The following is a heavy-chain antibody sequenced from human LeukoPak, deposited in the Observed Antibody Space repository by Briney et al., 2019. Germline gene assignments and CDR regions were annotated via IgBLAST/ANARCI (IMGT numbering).Heavy chain of an antibody. CDR3: ARPGRGYCSGASCSETTDAFDI. D-gene: IGHD2-15*01. V-gene: IGHV5-51*01. CDR2: LYPWYSDP. Sequence: GEAPKISCKASGYVFTNYWIGRVRQVPGAGPELIASLYPWYSDPRYSPSFRAEVTISADKSISTAYLQWNSLKASDTAMYSCARPGRGYCSGASCSETTDAFDIWGQGTMVTVSS. J-gene: IGHJ3*02. CDR1: GYVFTNYW.